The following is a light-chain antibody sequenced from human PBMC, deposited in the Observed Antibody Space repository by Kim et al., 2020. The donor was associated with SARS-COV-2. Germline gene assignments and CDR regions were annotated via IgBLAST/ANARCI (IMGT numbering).Light chain of an antibody. J-gene: IGKJ3*01. CDR2: GVL. Sequence: APRHLIYGVLNRAIGIPDRFSGSGSGTDFTLTISRLEPDDSAVYFCQHSGSSPFTFGPGTKVDIK. CDR3: QHSGSSPFT. V-gene: IGKV3-20*01.